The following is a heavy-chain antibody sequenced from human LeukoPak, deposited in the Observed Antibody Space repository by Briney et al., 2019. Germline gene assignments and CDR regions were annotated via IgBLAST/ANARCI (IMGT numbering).Heavy chain of an antibody. V-gene: IGHV1-8*03. CDR3: ARRWKMGARGRVYFDY. Sequence: ASVKVSCKASGYTFTSYDINWVRQATGQGLEWMGWMNPNSGNTGYAQKFQGRVTITRSTSISTAYMELSSLRSEDTAVYYCARRWKMGARGRVYFDYWGQGTLVTVSS. D-gene: IGHD1-26*01. CDR2: MNPNSGNT. J-gene: IGHJ4*02. CDR1: GYTFTSYD.